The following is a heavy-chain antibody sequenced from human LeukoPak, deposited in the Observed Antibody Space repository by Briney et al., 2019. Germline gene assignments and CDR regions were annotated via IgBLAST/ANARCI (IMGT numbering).Heavy chain of an antibody. J-gene: IGHJ4*02. CDR3: ARGYYGLLGYFDY. Sequence: SETLSLTCTVSGGSISSHYWSLIRQPPGKGLEWIGYIYYSGTTNYNPSLKSRVTKSVDKSKNQFSLRLTSVTAADTAVYYCARGYYGLLGYFDYWGQGTLVTVSS. CDR1: GGSISSHY. CDR2: IYYSGTT. V-gene: IGHV4-59*11. D-gene: IGHD2/OR15-2a*01.